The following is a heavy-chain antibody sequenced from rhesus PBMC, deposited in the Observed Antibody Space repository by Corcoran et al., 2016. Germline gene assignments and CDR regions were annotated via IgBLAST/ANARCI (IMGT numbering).Heavy chain of an antibody. CDR2: IYSSSGNT. D-gene: IGHD6-31*01. CDR1: GCSISVGYG. Sequence: QVQLQESGPGLLKPSETLSLTCAVSGCSISVGYGWGWIRQPPGKGLERIGSIYSSSGNTYYNPSPTSRVTISTYTSKNQFSLKLSSVTAADTAVYYCARDWAAEEYFEFWGQGALVTVSS. J-gene: IGHJ1*01. V-gene: IGHV4S7*01. CDR3: ARDWAAEEYFEF.